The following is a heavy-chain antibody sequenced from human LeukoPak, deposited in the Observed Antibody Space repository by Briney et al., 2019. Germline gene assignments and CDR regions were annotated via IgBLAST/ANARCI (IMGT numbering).Heavy chain of an antibody. D-gene: IGHD1-26*01. CDR2: IDSGGSA. CDR3: ARYSGTTHLCFES. V-gene: IGHV4-31*03. J-gene: IGHJ4*02. CDR1: GGSISSGGYY. Sequence: SQTLSLTCTVSGGSISSGGYYWSWIRQHPGKGLEWIGYIDSGGSAYYNPSLESRVAVSVDTSKNQFSLKLSSLTAADTAVYYCARYSGTTHLCFESWGQGTLVTVSS.